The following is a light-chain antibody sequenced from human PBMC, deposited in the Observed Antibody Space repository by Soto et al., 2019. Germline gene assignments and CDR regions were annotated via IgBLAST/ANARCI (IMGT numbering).Light chain of an antibody. V-gene: IGLV2-14*01. CDR2: EVS. CDR1: NSDIGGYNY. CDR3: SSYTSSSTLV. J-gene: IGLJ1*01. Sequence: QSALTQPASVSGSPGQSITISCTGTNSDIGGYNYVSWYQQHPGKAPKLMIYEVSNRPSGVSNRFSGSKSGDTASLTISRLQAEDEADYYCSSYTSSSTLVFGTGTKLTVL.